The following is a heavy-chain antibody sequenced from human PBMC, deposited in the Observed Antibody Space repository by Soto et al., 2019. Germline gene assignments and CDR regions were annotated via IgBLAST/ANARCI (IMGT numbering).Heavy chain of an antibody. CDR2: IYYSGST. CDR3: ARESAKKSPLGYCSGGSCYPTYYFDY. Sequence: SETLSLTCTVSGGSISSGDYYWSWTRQPPGKGLEWIGYIYYSGSTYYNPSLKSRVTISVDTSKNQFSLKLSSVTAADTAVYYCARESAKKSPLGYCSGGSCYPTYYFDYWGQGTLVTVSS. D-gene: IGHD2-15*01. J-gene: IGHJ4*02. CDR1: GGSISSGDYY. V-gene: IGHV4-30-4*01.